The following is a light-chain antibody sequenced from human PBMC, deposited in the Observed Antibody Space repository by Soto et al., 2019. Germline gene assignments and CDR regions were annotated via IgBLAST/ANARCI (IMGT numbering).Light chain of an antibody. CDR2: DVS. V-gene: IGLV2-14*01. CDR3: SSYTSTTSYV. J-gene: IGLJ1*01. CDR1: SSDVGGYKY. Sequence: QSALTQPASVSGSTGQSITISCTGTSSDVGGYKYVSWYQQHPGKAPKLMIFDVSHRPSGVSNRFSGSKSGNTASLTISGLQAEDESDYYCSSYTSTTSYVFGTGTKLTVL.